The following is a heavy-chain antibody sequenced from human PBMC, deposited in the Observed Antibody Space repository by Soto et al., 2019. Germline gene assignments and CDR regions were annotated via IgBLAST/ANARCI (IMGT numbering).Heavy chain of an antibody. CDR3: ARGRDAYK. CDR1: DASFSQYY. Sequence: SETLSLTCDMYDASFSQYYWSWSRQPPGKGLEWIGEIHPNGDINYNPSLESRVTMSKDTSKMQFSLMLKSVTAADTAVYYCARGRDAYKGGR. D-gene: IGHD3-16*01. CDR2: IHPNGDI. V-gene: IGHV4-34*01. J-gene: IGHJ2*01.